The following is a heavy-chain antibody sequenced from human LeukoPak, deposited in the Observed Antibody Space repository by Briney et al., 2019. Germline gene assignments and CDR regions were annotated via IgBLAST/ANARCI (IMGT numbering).Heavy chain of an antibody. V-gene: IGHV3-66*01. J-gene: IGHJ4*02. CDR2: IFSGGTT. CDR1: GFTVSGNY. Sequence: GGSLRLSCAASGFTVSGNYMSWVRQAPGKGLEWVSVIFSGGTTYCADSVKGRFTISRDNSKNSLYLQMNSLRVDDTAIYYCAREEGPLDYWGQGTLVTVSS. CDR3: AREEGPLDY.